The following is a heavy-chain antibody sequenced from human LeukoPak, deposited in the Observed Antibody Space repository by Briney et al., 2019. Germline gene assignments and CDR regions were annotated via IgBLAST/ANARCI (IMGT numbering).Heavy chain of an antibody. CDR1: GLPFSSDE. D-gene: IGHD5-18*01. V-gene: IGHV3-48*03. Sequence: GESLTLSCAASGLPFSSDEMNWVRHPPGAGLGWVSYVRSSGSNIYYAGPVMGRFTTSRDNPKNSPYLQMNSLRAEEPAVYYSGRDVFDWGPTPMVKPPFDNWGQGTLVTVSS. CDR3: GRDVFDWGPTPMVKPPFDN. J-gene: IGHJ4*03. CDR2: VRSSGSNI.